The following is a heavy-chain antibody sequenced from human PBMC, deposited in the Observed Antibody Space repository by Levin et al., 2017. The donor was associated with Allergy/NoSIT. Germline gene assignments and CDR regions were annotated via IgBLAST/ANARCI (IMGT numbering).Heavy chain of an antibody. CDR3: ARRPNLTGLYGSGSYAPFDY. J-gene: IGHJ4*01. CDR1: GFSLTTNLVG. D-gene: IGHD3-10*01. V-gene: IGHV2-5*01. Sequence: SGPTLVKPTQTLTLTCTFSGFSLTTNLVGVGWIRQPPGEAPEWLALIYWNDAKRYSPALQNRPTITKDTSKNQADLTMTNMGPGDTATYYCARRPNLTGLYGSGSYAPFDYWGQGVLVTVSS. CDR2: IYWNDAK.